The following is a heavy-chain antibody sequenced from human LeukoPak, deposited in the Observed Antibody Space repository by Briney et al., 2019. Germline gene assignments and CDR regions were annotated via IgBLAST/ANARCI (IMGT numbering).Heavy chain of an antibody. Sequence: SETLSLTCTVSGDSISSSDYYWGWIRQSPGKGLEWIGRISYSGKTFYNPSLKSRVTMSVDTSKNLFSLRLNSVTAADTAVYYCSRLTHSYYADTAGYYPYYYMDVWGEGATVTVS. D-gene: IGHD3-22*01. CDR3: SRLTHSYYADTAGYYPYYYMDV. V-gene: IGHV4-39*02. CDR2: ISYSGKT. J-gene: IGHJ6*03. CDR1: GDSISSSDYY.